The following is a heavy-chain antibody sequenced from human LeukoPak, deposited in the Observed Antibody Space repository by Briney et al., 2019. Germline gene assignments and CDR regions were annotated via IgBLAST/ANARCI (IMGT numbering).Heavy chain of an antibody. Sequence: GASLRLSCAASGFTFSSYAISCVRQVPGKGLEWVSAISGSGGSTYYADSVKGQFTISTDNSKTTLHLQINSLSADDTAVYYCPNLPSGADTYYYYGMDVWGQGTTVTVSS. CDR3: PNLPSGADTYYYYGMDV. CDR1: GFTFSSYA. CDR2: ISGSGGST. V-gene: IGHV3-23*01. D-gene: IGHD3-10*01. J-gene: IGHJ6*02.